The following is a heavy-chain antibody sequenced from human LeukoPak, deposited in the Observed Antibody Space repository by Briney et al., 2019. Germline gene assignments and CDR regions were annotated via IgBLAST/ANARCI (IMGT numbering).Heavy chain of an antibody. CDR1: GGSISSGGYS. CDR3: ARTSIAARRANAFDI. Sequence: SQTLSLTCAVSGGSISSGGYSWSWIRQPPGKGLEWIGYIYHSGSTYYNPSLKCRVTISVDRSKNQYSLELSSVTAADTAVYYCARTSIAARRANAFDIWGQGTMVTVSS. CDR2: IYHSGST. V-gene: IGHV4-30-2*01. D-gene: IGHD6-6*01. J-gene: IGHJ3*02.